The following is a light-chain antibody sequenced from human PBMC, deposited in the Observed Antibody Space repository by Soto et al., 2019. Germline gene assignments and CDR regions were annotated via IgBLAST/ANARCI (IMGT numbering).Light chain of an antibody. J-gene: IGKJ1*01. CDR1: QSFGPN. CDR3: QQCNDWPRT. V-gene: IGKV3-15*01. CDR2: GVS. Sequence: EIVLTQSPDNLSVSPGESATLSCRASQSFGPNLVWYQHKFGHAPRLLIYGVSTRATDVPARFSGSGSATEFTLTISSLQSEDSAVYYCQQCNDWPRTFGQGTKVDIK.